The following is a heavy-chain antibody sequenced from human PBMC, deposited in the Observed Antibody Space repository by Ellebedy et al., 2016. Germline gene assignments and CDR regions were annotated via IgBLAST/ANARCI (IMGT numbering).Heavy chain of an antibody. D-gene: IGHD2-15*01. J-gene: IGHJ6*03. CDR3: ARSREYCSGGTCDRSVDV. Sequence: GESLKISCVASGFTFSRYAMHWVRQAPGEGLEWLAVIAFSGTHEYYAASVKGRFTISRDNSKNTLFLQMNSLGVEDTAVYYCARSREYCSGGTCDRSVDVWGKGATVTVSS. CDR2: IAFSGTHE. CDR1: GFTFSRYA. V-gene: IGHV3-30*04.